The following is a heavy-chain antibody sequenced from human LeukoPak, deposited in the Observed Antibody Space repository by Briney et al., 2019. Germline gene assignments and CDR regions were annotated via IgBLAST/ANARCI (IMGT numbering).Heavy chain of an antibody. CDR3: ARELGMDYYDSSGYPVYYFDY. V-gene: IGHV1-8*01. CDR2: MNPNSGNT. D-gene: IGHD3-22*01. Sequence: GASVKVSCKASGYTFTSYDINWVRQATGQGLEWMGWMNPNSGNTGYAQKFQGRVTMTRNTSISTAYMELSSLRSEDTAVYYCARELGMDYYDSSGYPVYYFDYWGQGTLVTVSS. J-gene: IGHJ4*02. CDR1: GYTFTSYD.